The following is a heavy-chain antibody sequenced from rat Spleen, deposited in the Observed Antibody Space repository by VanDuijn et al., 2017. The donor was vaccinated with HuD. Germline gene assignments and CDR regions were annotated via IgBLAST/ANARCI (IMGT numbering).Heavy chain of an antibody. CDR2: ISPSGGGT. Sequence: EVQLVESGGGLVQPGGSLQVSCAASGFIFNNYDMAWVRQTPTKGLAWVASISPSGGGTYYRDSVKGRFTVSRDNTRSTQFLQMDSLRSEDTATYYCARQDTSGYSNWFTYWGQGTLVTVSS. V-gene: IGHV5S13*01. CDR3: ARQDTSGYSNWFTY. D-gene: IGHD4-3*01. J-gene: IGHJ3*01. CDR1: GFIFNNYD.